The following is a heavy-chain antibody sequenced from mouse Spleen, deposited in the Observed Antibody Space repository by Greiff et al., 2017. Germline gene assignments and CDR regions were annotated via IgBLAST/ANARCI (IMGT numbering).Heavy chain of an antibody. CDR1: GYTFTDYE. D-gene: IGHD2-4*01. CDR2: IDPETGGT. Sequence: QVQLQQSGAELVRPGASVTLSCKASGYTFTDYEMHWVKQTPVHGLEWIGAIDPETGGTAYNQKFKGKAILTADKSSSTAYMELRSLTSEDSAVYYCTRGGLPYYFDYWGQGTTLTVSS. V-gene: IGHV1-15*01. CDR3: TRGGLPYYFDY. J-gene: IGHJ2*01.